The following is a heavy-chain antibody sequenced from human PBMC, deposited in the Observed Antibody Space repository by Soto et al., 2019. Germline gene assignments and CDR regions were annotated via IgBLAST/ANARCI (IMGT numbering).Heavy chain of an antibody. D-gene: IGHD5-12*01. V-gene: IGHV3-23*01. Sequence: PGGSLRLSCAASGFTFSSYAMSWVRQAPGKGLEWVSAISGSGGSTYYADSVKGRFTISRDNSKNTLYLQMNSLRAEDTAVYYCARDQYSGYDRGAFDIWGQGTMVTVSS. CDR2: ISGSGGST. CDR3: ARDQYSGYDRGAFDI. J-gene: IGHJ3*02. CDR1: GFTFSSYA.